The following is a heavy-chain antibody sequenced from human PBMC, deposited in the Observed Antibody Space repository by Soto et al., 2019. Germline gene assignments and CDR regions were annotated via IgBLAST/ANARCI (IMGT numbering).Heavy chain of an antibody. Sequence: QVQLQESGPGLVKPSGTLSLTCAVSGGSISTSNWWSWVRQPPGKGLEWIGEIYHSGSTDYNPSLTSRVTISIDKSINQFSLKLSSVTAADTAVYYCARSSSSWYHFFDSWGQGTLVTVSS. D-gene: IGHD6-13*01. V-gene: IGHV4-4*02. CDR1: GGSISTSNW. J-gene: IGHJ4*02. CDR2: IYHSGST. CDR3: ARSSSSWYHFFDS.